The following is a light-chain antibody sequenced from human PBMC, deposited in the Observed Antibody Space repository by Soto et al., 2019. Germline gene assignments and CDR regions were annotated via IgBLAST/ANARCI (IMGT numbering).Light chain of an antibody. CDR3: QQSYSTPFT. J-gene: IGKJ3*01. CDR2: AAS. CDR1: QTIRNY. Sequence: DIPMTQSPSSLSASVGDRVTITCRASQTIRNYLNWYQQKPGKAPNLLIYAASSLQSGVPSRFSGSGSGTDFTLTISSLQPEDFATYSCQQSYSTPFTFGPGTKVDIK. V-gene: IGKV1-39*01.